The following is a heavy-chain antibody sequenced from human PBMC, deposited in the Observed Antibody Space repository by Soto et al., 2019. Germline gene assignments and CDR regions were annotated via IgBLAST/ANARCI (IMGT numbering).Heavy chain of an antibody. CDR1: RFTFSNYA. D-gene: IGHD3-9*01. CDR3: ATTFPDILTGSRPFFDY. Sequence: EVQLLESGGGLVQPGGSLRVSCAASRFTFSNYAMTWVRQAPGKGLEWVSVISDSGDTTYYADSVKGRFTISRDNSKNTLYLHMNSLRAEDTAVYYCATTFPDILTGSRPFFDYWGQGTLVTVSS. CDR2: ISDSGDTT. J-gene: IGHJ4*02. V-gene: IGHV3-23*01.